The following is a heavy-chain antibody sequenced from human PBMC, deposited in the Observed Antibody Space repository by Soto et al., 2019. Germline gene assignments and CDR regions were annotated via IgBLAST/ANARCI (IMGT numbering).Heavy chain of an antibody. J-gene: IGHJ4*02. CDR3: TRVSRSDDKDF. V-gene: IGHV3-7*05. CDR1: GFVFNTYW. Sequence: GGSLRLSCATPGFVFNTYWMNWVRLAPGRGQERVANINPDGSQKYYVDSVKGRFTISRDYAKTSVYLQMNSLRVEDTALYYCTRVSRSDDKDFWGQGTLVTVSS. CDR2: INPDGSQK. D-gene: IGHD3-10*01.